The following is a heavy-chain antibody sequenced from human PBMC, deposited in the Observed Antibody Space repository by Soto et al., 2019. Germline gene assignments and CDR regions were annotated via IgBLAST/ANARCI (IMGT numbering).Heavy chain of an antibody. J-gene: IGHJ4*02. V-gene: IGHV3-30-3*01. CDR2: ISYDGSNK. Sequence: QVQLVESGGGVVQSGRSLRLSCAASGFTFRRYTMHWVRQAPGKGLEWVAVISYDGSNKYYADYVKGRFTISRDNSKNTLYVQMNRLRAEDTAVFYCARSGGSYFGPFDSWGQGTLVTVSS. D-gene: IGHD1-26*01. CDR3: ARSGGSYFGPFDS. CDR1: GFTFRRYT.